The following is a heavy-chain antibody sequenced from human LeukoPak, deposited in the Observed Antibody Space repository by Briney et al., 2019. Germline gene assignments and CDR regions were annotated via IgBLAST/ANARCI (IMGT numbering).Heavy chain of an antibody. V-gene: IGHV3-23*01. CDR3: ARGGSSYLLPDY. CDR2: ISSSGITT. D-gene: IGHD3-16*01. Sequence: GGSLRLSCAASGFTFSSYAISWVRQAPGKGLEWVSTISSSGITTYYADSVRGRFTISRDNFKNTLDLQMNGLRAEDTAVYYCARGGSSYLLPDYWGQGTLVTVSS. CDR1: GFTFSSYA. J-gene: IGHJ4*02.